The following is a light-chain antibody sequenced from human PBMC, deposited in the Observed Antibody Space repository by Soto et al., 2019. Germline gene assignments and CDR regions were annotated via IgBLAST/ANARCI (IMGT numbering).Light chain of an antibody. Sequence: DIQMTQSPSTLSASVGDRVTITCRASQSVSSWLAWFQQKPGKAPKLLIYKASNLESGVPSRFSGSGSGTEFTLTISSLQPDDLATYHCQQYNIYPWTFGQGTKVDI. CDR1: QSVSSW. V-gene: IGKV1-5*03. J-gene: IGKJ1*01. CDR2: KAS. CDR3: QQYNIYPWT.